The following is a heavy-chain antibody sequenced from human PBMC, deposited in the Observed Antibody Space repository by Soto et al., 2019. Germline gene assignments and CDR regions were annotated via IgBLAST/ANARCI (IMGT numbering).Heavy chain of an antibody. J-gene: IGHJ3*02. CDR2: INPSGGST. CDR3: ARPLSTIEDYDSSAFDI. D-gene: IGHD3-22*01. V-gene: IGHV1-46*01. Sequence: ASVKVSCKASGGTFSSYTISWVRQAPGQGLEWMGIINPSGGSTSYAQKFQGRVTMTRDTSTSTVYMELGSLRSEDTAVYYCARPLSTIEDYDSSAFDIWGQGTMVTVSS. CDR1: GGTFSSYT.